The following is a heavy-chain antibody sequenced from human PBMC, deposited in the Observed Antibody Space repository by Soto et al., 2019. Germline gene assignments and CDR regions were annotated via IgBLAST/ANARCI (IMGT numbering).Heavy chain of an antibody. V-gene: IGHV3-23*01. CDR2: IKNDGDAT. Sequence: GGSLRLSCAASGFRFSAYAMTWVRQAPGKGLEWVSNIKNDGDATYYADSVKGRFTISRDNSMNMLFLQMNSLRAQDTAVYYCAAGNPPRDYWGQGTLVTVSS. J-gene: IGHJ4*02. D-gene: IGHD6-13*01. CDR1: GFRFSAYA. CDR3: AAGNPPRDY.